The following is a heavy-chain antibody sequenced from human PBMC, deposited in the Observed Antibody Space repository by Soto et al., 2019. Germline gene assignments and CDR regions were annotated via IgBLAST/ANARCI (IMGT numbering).Heavy chain of an antibody. V-gene: IGHV1-69*06. Sequence: QVQLVQSGAEVKKPGSSVKVSCKASGGTFSSYAISWVRQAPGQGLEWMGGIIPIFGTANYAQKFQGRVTITADKSTSTAYMELSSLRSEDTAVYYCARMYTDRWGASDRYFHYWGQGTLVTVSS. D-gene: IGHD2-2*02. J-gene: IGHJ4*02. CDR1: GGTFSSYA. CDR2: IIPIFGTA. CDR3: ARMYTDRWGASDRYFHY.